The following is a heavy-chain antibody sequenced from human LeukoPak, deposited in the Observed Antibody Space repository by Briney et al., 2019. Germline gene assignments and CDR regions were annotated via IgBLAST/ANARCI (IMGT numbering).Heavy chain of an antibody. Sequence: PGGSLRLSCAVSGLTFSRYAMSWVRQAPGKGLEWVSAISESGSGTYYADSVKGRFTISRDNSKNTLYLQMNSLRAEDTAVYYCAKDCGSWFGALDAFDIWGQGTMVTVSS. D-gene: IGHD3-10*01. CDR3: AKDCGSWFGALDAFDI. V-gene: IGHV3-23*01. J-gene: IGHJ3*02. CDR2: ISESGSGT. CDR1: GLTFSRYA.